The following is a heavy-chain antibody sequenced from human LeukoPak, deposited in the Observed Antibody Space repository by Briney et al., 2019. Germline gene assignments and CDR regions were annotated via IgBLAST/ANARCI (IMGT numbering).Heavy chain of an antibody. Sequence: SETLSLTCTVSGGSISTYYWSWIRQSPGQGLEWIGYIYLTGTTNYNPSLRSRVSISVATSRNQFSLKLRSVTAAHAAVYFCGRRSFRSGSSAFHIWSHGHWSPFLQ. D-gene: IGHD3-10*01. CDR1: GGSISTYY. V-gene: IGHV4-59*08. CDR3: GRRSFRSGSSAFHI. CDR2: IYLTGTT. J-gene: IGHJ3*02.